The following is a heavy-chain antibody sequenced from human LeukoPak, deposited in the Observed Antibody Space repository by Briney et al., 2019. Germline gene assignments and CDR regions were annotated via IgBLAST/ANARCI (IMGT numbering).Heavy chain of an antibody. CDR1: GFTFSSYA. CDR3: AKHGGGTYSVLDS. V-gene: IGHV3-23*01. D-gene: IGHD1-26*01. J-gene: IGHJ4*02. Sequence: GGSLRLPCAASGFTFSSYAMSWVRQAPGKGLEWVSVISGGGVDTDHADSVKGRFTVSRDKSKKTVYLQTISLRAEDTAIYYCAKHGGGTYSVLDSWGQGTLVTVSS. CDR2: ISGGGVDT.